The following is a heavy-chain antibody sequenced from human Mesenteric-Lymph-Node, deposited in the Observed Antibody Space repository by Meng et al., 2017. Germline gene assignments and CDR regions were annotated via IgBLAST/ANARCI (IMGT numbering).Heavy chain of an antibody. D-gene: IGHD3-16*02. Sequence: GGSLRLSCVASGFIFSDYYMGWIRQAPGKGLEWVSYISSADSVKGRFTIPRDNAKNSLYLQMNSLRAEDTAVYYCARDSGAYDYVWGSYRYNWFDPWGQGTLVTVSS. V-gene: IGHV3-11*04. J-gene: IGHJ5*02. CDR2: ISS. CDR3: ARDSGAYDYVWGSYRYNWFDP. CDR1: GFIFSDYY.